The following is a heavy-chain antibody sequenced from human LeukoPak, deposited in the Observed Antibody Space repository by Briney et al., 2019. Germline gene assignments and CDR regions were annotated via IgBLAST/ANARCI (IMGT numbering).Heavy chain of an antibody. V-gene: IGHV3-23*01. CDR1: GFIFSNYM. Sequence: PGGSLRLSCAASGFIFSNYMMTWVRQAPGKGLEWVSTISSNGASTYYADSVKGRFTISRDNSKNTLYLQMSSLRAEDTAVYYCARYCTGSICYAGVDYWGQGTLVPVSS. J-gene: IGHJ4*02. CDR2: ISSNGAST. D-gene: IGHD2-8*02. CDR3: ARYCTGSICYAGVDY.